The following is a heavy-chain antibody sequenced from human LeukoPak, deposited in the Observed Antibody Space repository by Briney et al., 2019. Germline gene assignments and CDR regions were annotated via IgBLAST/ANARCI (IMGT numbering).Heavy chain of an antibody. CDR1: EFTFSTYW. CDR3: AREFNIAVAGIYTGFDI. CDR2: IKEDGSEK. D-gene: IGHD6-19*01. J-gene: IGHJ3*02. V-gene: IGHV3-7*03. Sequence: GESLRLSCAASEFTFSTYWMSWVRQAPGKGLEWVANIKEDGSEKRYVGSVKGRFTISRDNAKNSLYLQMNSLRADDTAVYYCAREFNIAVAGIYTGFDIWGQGPMVTVSS.